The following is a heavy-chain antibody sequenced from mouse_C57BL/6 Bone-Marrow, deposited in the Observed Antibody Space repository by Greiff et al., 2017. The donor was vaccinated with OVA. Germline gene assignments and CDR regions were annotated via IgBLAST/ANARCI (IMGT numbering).Heavy chain of an antibody. J-gene: IGHJ3*01. CDR1: GYTFTGYW. CDR2: ILPGSGST. CDR3: ARVPITTVGAY. V-gene: IGHV1-9*01. Sequence: QVQLKQSGAELMKPGASVKLSCKATGYTFTGYWIEWVKQRPGHGLEWIGEILPGSGSTNYNEKFKGKATFTADTSSNTAYMQLISLTTEDSAIYYCARVPITTVGAYWGQGTLVTVSA. D-gene: IGHD1-1*01.